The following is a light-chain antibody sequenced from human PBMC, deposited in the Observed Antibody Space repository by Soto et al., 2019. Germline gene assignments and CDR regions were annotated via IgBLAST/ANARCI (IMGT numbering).Light chain of an antibody. J-gene: IGKJ2*01. CDR2: DAS. CDR1: QSVSSH. Sequence: EIVLTQSPATLSLSPGERATLSCRASQSVSSHLAWYQQKPGQPPRLLIFDASHRATGIPARFSGSGSGTDFILTISSLEPEDFAVYYCQQRSNWPPMYTFGQGTKLEI. CDR3: QQRSNWPPMYT. V-gene: IGKV3-11*01.